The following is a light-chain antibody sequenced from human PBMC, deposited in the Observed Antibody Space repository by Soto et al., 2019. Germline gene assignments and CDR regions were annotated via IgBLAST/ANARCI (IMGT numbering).Light chain of an antibody. V-gene: IGKV3-11*01. Sequence: EIVLTQSPATLSLSPGERATLSCRASQSVSSNLAWYQQKPGRAPRLLIYDASNRATGIPARFSGSGSGTDFTLTISSLEPEDFAVYYCQQRSNWPLFTFGPGTKVDIK. CDR1: QSVSSN. CDR2: DAS. CDR3: QQRSNWPLFT. J-gene: IGKJ3*01.